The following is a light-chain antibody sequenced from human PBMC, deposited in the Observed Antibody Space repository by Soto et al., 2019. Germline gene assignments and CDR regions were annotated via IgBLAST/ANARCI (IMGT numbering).Light chain of an antibody. CDR3: QQYGDSPWT. J-gene: IGKJ1*01. Sequence: EIVMTQSPATLSVSPGETATLSCRASQRVGINLAWYQQKPGQAPRLLIYSASTRASGIPDRFSGSGSGTEFTLTISSLQSEDFAFFYCQQYGDSPWTFGQGTKVEIK. V-gene: IGKV3-15*01. CDR2: SAS. CDR1: QRVGIN.